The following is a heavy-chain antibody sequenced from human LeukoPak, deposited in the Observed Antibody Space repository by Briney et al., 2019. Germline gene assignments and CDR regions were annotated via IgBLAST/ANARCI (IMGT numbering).Heavy chain of an antibody. CDR1: GYTFTSSA. J-gene: IGHJ4*02. V-gene: IGHV1-3*01. CDR2: INAGNGNT. Sequence: ASVKVSCKASGYTFTSSAIHWVRQAPGPRLEWMGWINAGNGNTKYSQKFQGRVTITRDTSSSTAYMELSSLRSEDTGVYYCAREGGQWLPLDYWGQGTLDTVSA. D-gene: IGHD6-19*01. CDR3: AREGGQWLPLDY.